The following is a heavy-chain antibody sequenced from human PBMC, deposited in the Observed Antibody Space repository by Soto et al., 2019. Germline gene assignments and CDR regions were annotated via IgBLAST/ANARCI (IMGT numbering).Heavy chain of an antibody. CDR1: GYTFTGYY. D-gene: IGHD2-8*01. V-gene: IGHV1-2*04. Sequence: QVQLVQSGAEVKKPGASVKVSCKASGYTFTGYYMHWVRQAPGQGLEWMGWINPNSGGTNYAQKFQGWVTMTRDTSISTAYMELSRLRSDDTAVYYCAREPNCTNRVCTPYYYYGMDVWGQGTTGTVSS. J-gene: IGHJ6*02. CDR3: AREPNCTNRVCTPYYYYGMDV. CDR2: INPNSGGT.